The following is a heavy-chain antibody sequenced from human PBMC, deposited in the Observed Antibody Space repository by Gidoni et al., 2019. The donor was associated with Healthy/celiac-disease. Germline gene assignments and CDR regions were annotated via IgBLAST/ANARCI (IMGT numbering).Heavy chain of an antibody. Sequence: EVQLVEYGGGLVQPGGDLRRSCAASGFTFSSDSMNWGRQAPGKGLEWVSYIISRSSTIYYAVSVKSRFTISRDNAKTSLYLQMYSLRAEDTAVYYCARDPPYSSSSTFDSYYYGMDVWGQGTTVTVSS. D-gene: IGHD6-6*01. CDR1: GFTFSSDS. J-gene: IGHJ6*02. V-gene: IGHV3-48*01. CDR2: IISRSSTI. CDR3: ARDPPYSSSSTFDSYYYGMDV.